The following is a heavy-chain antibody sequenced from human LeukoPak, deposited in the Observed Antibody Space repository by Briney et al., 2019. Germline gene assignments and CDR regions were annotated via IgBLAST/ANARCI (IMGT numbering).Heavy chain of an antibody. Sequence: TGGSLRLSCAASGFTFSSYGMHWVRQAPGKGLEWVAVIWYNGSNKYYADSVKGRFTISRDNSKNTLYLQMNSLRAEDTAVYYCARDRGSGSYYNPFDYWGQGTLVTVSS. CDR1: GFTFSSYG. J-gene: IGHJ4*02. V-gene: IGHV3-33*01. D-gene: IGHD3-10*01. CDR2: IWYNGSNK. CDR3: ARDRGSGSYYNPFDY.